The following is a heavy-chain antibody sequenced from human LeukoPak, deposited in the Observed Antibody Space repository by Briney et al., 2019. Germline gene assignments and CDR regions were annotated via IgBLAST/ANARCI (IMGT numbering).Heavy chain of an antibody. CDR1: GGTFSSYA. V-gene: IGHV1-69*04. J-gene: IGHJ4*02. CDR3: ASTNCGGDCSEVRFDY. Sequence: SVKVSCKASGGTFSSYAISWVRQAPGQGLEWMGRIIPILGIANYAQKFQGRVTITADKSTSTAYMELSSLRSEDTAVYYCASTNCGGDCSEVRFDYWGQGTLVTVSS. CDR2: IIPILGIA. D-gene: IGHD2-21*01.